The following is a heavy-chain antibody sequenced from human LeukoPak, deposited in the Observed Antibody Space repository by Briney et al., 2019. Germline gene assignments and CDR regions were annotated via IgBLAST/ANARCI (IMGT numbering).Heavy chain of an antibody. CDR2: IKTRSEGGTT. D-gene: IGHD2-15*01. CDR1: GFTFSNAW. V-gene: IGHV3-15*01. Sequence: PGGSLRLSCAGSGFTFSNAWMSWVRQAPGKGLEWVGRIKTRSEGGTTDYVGSVKGRFTISRDDSKNTVYLQMNSLKADDTAMYYCSTLSPARVDNWGQGTLVTVSS. CDR3: STLSPARVDN. J-gene: IGHJ4*02.